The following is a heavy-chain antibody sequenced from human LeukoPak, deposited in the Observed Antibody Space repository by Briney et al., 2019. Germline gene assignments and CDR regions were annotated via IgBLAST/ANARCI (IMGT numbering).Heavy chain of an antibody. D-gene: IGHD3-22*01. J-gene: IGHJ4*02. CDR1: GFTFEDYG. CDR3: ARDEIYYDSSGYSH. V-gene: IGHV3-20*04. CDR2: INWNGGST. Sequence: GGSLRLSCAASGFTFEDYGMSWVRQAPGKGLEWVSGINWNGGSTGYADSVKGRFTISRDNAKNSLYLQMNSLRAEDTALYYCARDEIYYDSSGYSHWGQGTLVTVSS.